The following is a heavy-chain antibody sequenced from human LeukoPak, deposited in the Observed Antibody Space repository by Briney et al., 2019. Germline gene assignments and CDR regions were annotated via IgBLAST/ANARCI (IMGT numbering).Heavy chain of an antibody. CDR2: ISGSGGST. CDR1: GFTFSSYA. V-gene: IGHV3-23*01. CDR3: AKDFRITIFGVVINTLNHFDY. J-gene: IGHJ4*02. D-gene: IGHD3-3*01. Sequence: GGSLRLSCAASGFTFSSYAMSWVRQAPGKGLEWVSAISGSGGSTYYADSVKGRFTISRDNSKNTLYLQMNGLRAEDTAVYYCAKDFRITIFGVVINTLNHFDYWGQGTLVTVSS.